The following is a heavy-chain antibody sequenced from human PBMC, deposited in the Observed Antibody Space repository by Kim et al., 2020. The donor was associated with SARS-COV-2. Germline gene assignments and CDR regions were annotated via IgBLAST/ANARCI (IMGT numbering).Heavy chain of an antibody. Sequence: YSQTFPDRVNITRDTSASTAYLELSSLRSEDTAVYYCAREGYYDSSGYLTWGQGTLVTVSS. J-gene: IGHJ5*02. D-gene: IGHD3-22*01. CDR3: AREGYYDSSGYLT. V-gene: IGHV1-3*01.